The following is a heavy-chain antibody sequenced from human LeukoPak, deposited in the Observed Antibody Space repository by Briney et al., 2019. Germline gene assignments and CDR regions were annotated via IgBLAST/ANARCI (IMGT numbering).Heavy chain of an antibody. V-gene: IGHV3-23*01. CDR2: IRGSCFNT. Sequence: PGVSLRLFCASCGFTFTFYAMRWVRQARGKGLQEFTAIRGSCFNTYYADSVKDRFTISRDNSKNTLYLQMPSLRAADTAVYYCAKGAAAGDSYYYYYMDVWGKATTVTVSS. J-gene: IGHJ6*03. CDR3: AKGAAAGDSYYYYYMDV. D-gene: IGHD6-13*01. CDR1: GFTFTFYA.